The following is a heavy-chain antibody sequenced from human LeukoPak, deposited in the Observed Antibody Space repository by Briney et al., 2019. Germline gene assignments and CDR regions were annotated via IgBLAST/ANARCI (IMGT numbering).Heavy chain of an antibody. V-gene: IGHV1-2*02. CDR1: GYTFTGYY. CDR2: INPNSGGT. J-gene: IGHJ3*02. CDR3: ARGRGSYNAFDI. Sequence: ASVKVSCQASGYTFTGYYMHWVRQAPGQGLEWMGWINPNSGGTNYAQKFQGRVTMTRDTSISTAYMELSRLRSDDTAVYYCARGRGSYNAFDIWGQGTMVTVSS. D-gene: IGHD1-26*01.